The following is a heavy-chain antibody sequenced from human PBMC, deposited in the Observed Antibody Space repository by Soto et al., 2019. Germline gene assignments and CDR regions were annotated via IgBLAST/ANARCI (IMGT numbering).Heavy chain of an antibody. CDR1: GGTFSSYA. CDR3: ASSVSGTTVTTHWFDP. D-gene: IGHD4-17*01. J-gene: IGHJ5*02. CDR2: IIPIFGTA. Sequence: QVQLVQSGAEVKKPGSSVKVSCKASGGTFSSYAISWVRQAPGQGLEWMGGIIPIFGTANYAQKFQGRVTITADKSTSTAYMERSSLRSEDTAVYYCASSVSGTTVTTHWFDPWGQGTLVTVSS. V-gene: IGHV1-69*06.